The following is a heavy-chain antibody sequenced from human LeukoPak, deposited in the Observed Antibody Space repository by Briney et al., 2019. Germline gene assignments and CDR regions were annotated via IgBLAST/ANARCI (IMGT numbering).Heavy chain of an antibody. J-gene: IGHJ3*02. V-gene: IGHV3-21*01. D-gene: IGHD3-3*01. CDR1: GFTFSSYS. Sequence: GGSLRLSCAASGFTFSSYSMNWVRQAPGKGLEWVSSISSSSSYIYYVDSVKGRFTISRDNAKNSLYLQMNSLRAEDTAVYYCARDLHSLRFLLAVAFDIWGQGTMVTVSS. CDR3: ARDLHSLRFLLAVAFDI. CDR2: ISSSSSYI.